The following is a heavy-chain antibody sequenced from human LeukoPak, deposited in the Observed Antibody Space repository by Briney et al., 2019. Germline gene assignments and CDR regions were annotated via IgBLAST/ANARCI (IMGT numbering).Heavy chain of an antibody. J-gene: IGHJ6*03. D-gene: IGHD3-3*01. CDR1: GGSISSSNW. Sequence: PSETLSLTCAVSGGSISSSNWWSWVRQPPGKGLEWIGEIYHSGSTNYNPSLKSRVTISVDKSKNQFSLKLSSVTAADTAVYYCARGGYDFWSGYYTRYYYYYMDVWGKGTTVTVSS. V-gene: IGHV4-4*02. CDR3: ARGGYDFWSGYYTRYYYYYMDV. CDR2: IYHSGST.